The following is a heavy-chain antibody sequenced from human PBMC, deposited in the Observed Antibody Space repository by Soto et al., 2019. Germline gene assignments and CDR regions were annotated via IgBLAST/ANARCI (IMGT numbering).Heavy chain of an antibody. V-gene: IGHV3-30*18. Sequence: PGGSLRLSCAASGFTFSSYGMHWVRQAPGKGLEWVAVISYDGSNKYYADSVKGRFTISRDNSKNTLYLQMNSLRAEDTAVYYCAKDAPPTYYYDGSGYYDAFDIWGQGTMVTVSS. J-gene: IGHJ3*02. CDR2: ISYDGSNK. CDR1: GFTFSSYG. D-gene: IGHD3-22*01. CDR3: AKDAPPTYYYDGSGYYDAFDI.